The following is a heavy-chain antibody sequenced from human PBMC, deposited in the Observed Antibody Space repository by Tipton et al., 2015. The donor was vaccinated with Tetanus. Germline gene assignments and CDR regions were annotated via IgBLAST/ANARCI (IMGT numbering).Heavy chain of an antibody. V-gene: IGHV3-7*03. Sequence: SLRLSCAASGFTFSSQWMSWVRQAPGKGLEWVANIKQDGTDYRYVDSVKGRFTISRDNAKNSLYLQMNSLSADDTAVYYCARSESRIAPRIPGGMDIWGQGTTVTVSS. CDR1: GFTFSSQW. D-gene: IGHD6-6*01. CDR2: IKQDGTDY. J-gene: IGHJ6*02. CDR3: ARSESRIAPRIPGGMDI.